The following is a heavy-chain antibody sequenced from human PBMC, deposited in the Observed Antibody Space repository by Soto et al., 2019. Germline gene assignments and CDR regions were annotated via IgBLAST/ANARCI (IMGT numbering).Heavy chain of an antibody. D-gene: IGHD2-15*01. CDR3: ASGPAADKVAS. J-gene: IGHJ4*02. CDR2: IYDRGST. V-gene: IGHV4-30-4*08. Sequence: PSETLSLTCTISGGSISNDYDYWSWIRQPPGKGLEWIGHIYDRGSTYTNPSLKGRASISFDTSKNQFSLKLTSVTAADTAVYYCASGPAADKVASWAQGTLVTVSS. CDR1: GGSISNDYDY.